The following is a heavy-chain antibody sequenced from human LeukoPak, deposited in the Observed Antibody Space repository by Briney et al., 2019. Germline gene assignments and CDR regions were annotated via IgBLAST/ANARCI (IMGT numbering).Heavy chain of an antibody. J-gene: IGHJ4*02. CDR2: IYYSGST. CDR1: GGSISSSSSY. D-gene: IGHD1-26*01. V-gene: IGHV4-39*07. Sequence: SETLSLTCTVSGGSISSSSSYWGWIRQPPGKGLEWIGSIYYSGSTYYNPSLKSRVTISVDTSKNQFSLKLSSVTAADTAVYYCARLVGSGSILQSYYFDYWGQGTLVTVSS. CDR3: ARLVGSGSILQSYYFDY.